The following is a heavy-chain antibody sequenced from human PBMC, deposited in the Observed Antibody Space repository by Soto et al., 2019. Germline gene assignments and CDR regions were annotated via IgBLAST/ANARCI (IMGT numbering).Heavy chain of an antibody. J-gene: IGHJ4*02. D-gene: IGHD2-15*01. V-gene: IGHV3-74*01. Sequence: GGSLRLSCAASGFTFNSYWMHWVRQAPGKGLVWVSRINSDGSSTSYAGSVKGRFTISRDNAKNTLYLQMNSLRAEDTAVYYCVRTSLVVAAATREDYWGQGTLVTVSS. CDR1: GFTFNSYW. CDR2: INSDGSST. CDR3: VRTSLVVAAATREDY.